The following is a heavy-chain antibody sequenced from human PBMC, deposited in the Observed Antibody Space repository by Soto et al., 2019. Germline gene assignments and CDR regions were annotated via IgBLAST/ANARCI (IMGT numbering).Heavy chain of an antibody. CDR2: IYYSGST. Sequence: SETLSLTCTVSGGSISSYYWSWIRQPPGKGLEWIGYIYYSGSTNYNPSLKSRVTISVDTSKNQFSLELSSVTAADTAVYYCARDQWELPDPPGGYYYYYGMDVWGQGTTVTVSS. D-gene: IGHD1-26*01. J-gene: IGHJ6*02. V-gene: IGHV4-59*01. CDR3: ARDQWELPDPPGGYYYYYGMDV. CDR1: GGSISSYY.